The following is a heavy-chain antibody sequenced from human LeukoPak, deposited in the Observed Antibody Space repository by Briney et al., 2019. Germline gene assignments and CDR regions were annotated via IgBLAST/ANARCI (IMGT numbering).Heavy chain of an antibody. J-gene: IGHJ4*02. CDR1: GGSISSSNW. CDR3: ASSSGWYNGFDY. D-gene: IGHD6-19*01. CDR2: IYHSGST. Sequence: SETLSLTCAVSGGSISSSNWWSWVRQPPGKGLEWIGEIYHSGSTNYNPSLKSRVTISVDTSKNQFSLKLSSVTAADTAVYYCASSSGWYNGFDYWGQGTLVTVSS. V-gene: IGHV4-4*02.